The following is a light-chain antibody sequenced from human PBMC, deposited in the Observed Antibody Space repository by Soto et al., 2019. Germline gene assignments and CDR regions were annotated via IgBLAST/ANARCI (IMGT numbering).Light chain of an antibody. CDR1: QSVSSH. J-gene: IGKJ5*01. Sequence: ETLMTQSPTTLSVSAGDIAILSCRASQSVSSHLDWYQQKPGQAPRLLIYYTSTRATGFPARFSGGGSGTEFTLTISSLQSEDSAFYVCQQYNKRPINFGQGTRLEN. V-gene: IGKV3-15*01. CDR3: QQYNKRPIN. CDR2: YTS.